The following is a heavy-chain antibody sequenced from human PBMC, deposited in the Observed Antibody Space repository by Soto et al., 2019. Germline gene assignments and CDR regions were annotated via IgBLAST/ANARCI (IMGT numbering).Heavy chain of an antibody. Sequence: QVTLKESGPVLVTPTKTLTLTCTVSGFSLNNARMGVSWIRQPPGKALEWLAHIFSIDEKSYSASLKNRLTISRDPSKGHVVLTMANVAPVDTATYYCARIIGSGPVATIDNWFDSWGRGTVVTVSS. CDR3: ARIIGSGPVATIDNWFDS. V-gene: IGHV2-26*01. J-gene: IGHJ5*01. CDR2: IFSIDEK. D-gene: IGHD5-12*01. CDR1: GFSLNNARMG.